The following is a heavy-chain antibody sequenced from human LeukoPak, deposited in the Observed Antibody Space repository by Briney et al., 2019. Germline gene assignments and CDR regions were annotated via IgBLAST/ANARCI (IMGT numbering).Heavy chain of an antibody. J-gene: IGHJ5*02. CDR2: IRFDGSKK. V-gene: IGHV3-30*02. D-gene: IGHD5-12*01. Sequence: GGSLRLSCAASGVTLNNYGIHWVRQSPGKGLEWVAFIRFDGSKKYYVDSVKGRFTISRDNPMNTVFLQMNSLRDEDTAVYYCAKDPSYSGYGQWVWFDPWGQGTLVTVSS. CDR3: AKDPSYSGYGQWVWFDP. CDR1: GVTLNNYG.